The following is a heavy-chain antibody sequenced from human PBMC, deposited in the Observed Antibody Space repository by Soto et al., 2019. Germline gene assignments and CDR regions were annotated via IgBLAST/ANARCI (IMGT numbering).Heavy chain of an antibody. CDR2: LNPNSGNT. J-gene: IGHJ4*02. Sequence: ASVKVSCKTSGYTLTSYDINWVRQATGQGLEWMGWLNPNSGNTGYALKFQGRVTMTSNTSISTAYMELSSLRSEDTAVYYCARGPPAVYYFDYWGQGTLVTVSS. CDR1: GYTLTSYD. CDR3: ARGPPAVYYFDY. V-gene: IGHV1-8*01.